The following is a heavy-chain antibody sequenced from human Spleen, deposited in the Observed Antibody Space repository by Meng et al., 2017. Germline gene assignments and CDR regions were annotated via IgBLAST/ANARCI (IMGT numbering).Heavy chain of an antibody. CDR3: ARFGDYYYDSSGYS. J-gene: IGHJ4*02. D-gene: IGHD3-22*01. CDR1: GYTFTNYA. CDR2: INAGNGNT. V-gene: IGHV1-3*01. Sequence: ASVKVSCKASGYTFTNYAMHWVRQAPGQRLEWMGWINAGNGNTKYSQKFQGRVTITRDTSASTVYMELSSLRSEDTAVYYCARFGDYYYDSSGYSWGQGTLVTVSS.